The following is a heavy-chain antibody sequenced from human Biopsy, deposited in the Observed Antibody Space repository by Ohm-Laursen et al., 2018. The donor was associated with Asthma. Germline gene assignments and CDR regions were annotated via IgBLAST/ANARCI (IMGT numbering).Heavy chain of an antibody. Sequence: TLSLTCTVSGGSTSSEDYYWTWIRQHPGKGLEWIGFIYYSGRTYYNPSLKSRVSISIDTSKNQFSLKLSSVTAADTAVYYCARAQDYYDSRGYYRSFDYWGQGTLVTVSS. V-gene: IGHV4-31*03. CDR1: GGSTSSEDYY. CDR3: ARAQDYYDSRGYYRSFDY. J-gene: IGHJ4*02. D-gene: IGHD3-22*01. CDR2: IYYSGRT.